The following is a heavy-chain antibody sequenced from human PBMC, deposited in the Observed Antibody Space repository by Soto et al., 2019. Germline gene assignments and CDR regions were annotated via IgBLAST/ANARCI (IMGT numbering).Heavy chain of an antibody. V-gene: IGHV1-2*02. CDR1: GYTLTDYY. CDR3: AREGGAATGARREWYLEL. J-gene: IGHJ2*01. D-gene: IGHD6-25*01. Sequence: RASVKVSCKTSGYTLTDYYMHWVRQAPGQGLEWMAWINPHTGDTGIAERFQGRVTMTRDTSTNTAHMGLTSLTSDDTAIYYCAREGGAATGARREWYLELWGRGSLVSVSS. CDR2: INPHTGDT.